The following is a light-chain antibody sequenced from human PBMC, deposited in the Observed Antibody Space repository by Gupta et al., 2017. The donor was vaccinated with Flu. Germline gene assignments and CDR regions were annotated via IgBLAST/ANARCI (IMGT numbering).Light chain of an antibody. CDR3: RQAVQTPFT. CDR1: QSLLHSDGYNY. Sequence: VTPGEPASISCRSSQSLLHSDGYNYLDWYLQKPGQSPQLLIYLGSNRASGVPARFSGSGSGTDFTLKINRVEAEDVGVYYCRQAVQTPFTFGPGTKVAVK. CDR2: LGS. V-gene: IGKV2-28*01. J-gene: IGKJ3*01.